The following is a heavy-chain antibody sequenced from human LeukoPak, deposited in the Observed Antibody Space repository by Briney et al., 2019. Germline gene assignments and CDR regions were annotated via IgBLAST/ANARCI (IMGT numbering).Heavy chain of an antibody. Sequence: GGSLRLSCAASGFTVSTNYMNWVRQAPGKGLEWVSAIAGSGHNTYYADSVNGRFAISRDNAKNTVYLHMNSLRAEDTAVYYCAKSRLPLGYITACAFDYWGQGTLVTVSS. V-gene: IGHV3-23*01. J-gene: IGHJ4*02. CDR2: IAGSGHNT. CDR3: AKSRLPLGYITACAFDY. D-gene: IGHD6-19*01. CDR1: GFTVSTNY.